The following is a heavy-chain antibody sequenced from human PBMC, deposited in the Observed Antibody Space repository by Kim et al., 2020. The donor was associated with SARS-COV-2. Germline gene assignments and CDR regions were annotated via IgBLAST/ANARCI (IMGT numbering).Heavy chain of an antibody. Sequence: SETLSLTCTVSGGSISGYYWSWIRQTPGEGLEWIAYIHSSGSTKYNPSLKSQVTISLDTSKNLFSLRLSSATAADTAVYYCARTRNSGHQDYWGQGTQVTVSS. V-gene: IGHV4-59*08. CDR3: ARTRNSGHQDY. CDR2: IHSSGST. D-gene: IGHD5-12*01. J-gene: IGHJ4*02. CDR1: GGSISGYY.